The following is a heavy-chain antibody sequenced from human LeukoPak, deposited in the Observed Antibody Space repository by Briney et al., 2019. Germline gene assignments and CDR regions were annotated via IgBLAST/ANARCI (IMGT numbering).Heavy chain of an antibody. CDR3: AKDRVCSGGSCYFDY. Sequence: GGSLRLSCAASGFTLTTYVMHWVRQAPGKGLEWVAVMSYDGSNKYYADSVKGRFTISRDNSQSTLYLQMNSLRAEDTAVYYCAKDRVCSGGSCYFDYWGQGTLVTVSS. V-gene: IGHV3-33*05. D-gene: IGHD2-15*01. CDR2: MSYDGSNK. J-gene: IGHJ4*02. CDR1: GFTLTTYV.